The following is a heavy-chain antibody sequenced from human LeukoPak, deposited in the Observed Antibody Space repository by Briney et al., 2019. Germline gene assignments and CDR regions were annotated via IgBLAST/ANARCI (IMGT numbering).Heavy chain of an antibody. V-gene: IGHV3-21*01. J-gene: IGHJ6*03. CDR1: GFTLSVYS. D-gene: IGHD2-21*01. CDR3: TSGLIAIESDNNLYQYMDV. CDR2: ITSKSNYI. Sequence: GGSLRLSCSGSGFTLSVYSMNWVRQAPGQGLEWVSSITSKSNYIYYADSVKGRFTISRDNAMNSVFLQLNSLRAEDSAVYYCTSGLIAIESDNNLYQYMDVWGKGTTVTVSS.